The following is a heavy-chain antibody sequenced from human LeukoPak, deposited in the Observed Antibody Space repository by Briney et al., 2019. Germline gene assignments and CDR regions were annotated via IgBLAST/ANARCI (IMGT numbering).Heavy chain of an antibody. CDR1: GGSISSGSYY. Sequence: SETLSLTCTVSGGSISSGSYYWSWIRQPAGKGLEWIGRIYTRGSTNYNPSLKSRVTISVDTSKNQFSLKLSSVTAADTAVYYCARVKYCSSTSCYGGGYYFDYWGQGTLVTVSS. CDR3: ARVKYCSSTSCYGGGYYFDY. D-gene: IGHD2-2*01. CDR2: IYTRGST. J-gene: IGHJ4*02. V-gene: IGHV4-61*02.